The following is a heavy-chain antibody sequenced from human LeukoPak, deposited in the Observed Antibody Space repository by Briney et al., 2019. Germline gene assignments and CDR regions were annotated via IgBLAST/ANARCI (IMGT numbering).Heavy chain of an antibody. CDR3: ARSNVPSKWWAYAMDV. V-gene: IGHV3-30-3*01. CDR2: ISNDESKI. J-gene: IGHJ6*02. CDR1: GFSFDTFS. D-gene: IGHD2-8*01. Sequence: GGSLRLSCTAFGFSFDTFSMHWVRQIPGKGLKWVAVISNDESKIYYAGSVKGRFTISRDNSRSTLYLQMDSLRPDDTAVYYCARSNVPSKWWAYAMDVWGQGTMVTVSS.